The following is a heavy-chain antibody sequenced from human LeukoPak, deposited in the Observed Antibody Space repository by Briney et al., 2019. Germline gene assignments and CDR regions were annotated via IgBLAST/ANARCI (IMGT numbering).Heavy chain of an antibody. J-gene: IGHJ4*02. CDR2: IYGDGTT. CDR3: ARGGVRHY. V-gene: IGHV3-53*01. CDR1: GFTVSSAY. D-gene: IGHD2-8*02. Sequence: GGSLRLSCAASGFTVSSAYMSWVRQAPGKGPAWVSVIYGDGTTYYADSVKGRFTVSRDNSENTVFLQMHSLRAEDTAMYYCARGGVRHYWGQGTLVTVSS.